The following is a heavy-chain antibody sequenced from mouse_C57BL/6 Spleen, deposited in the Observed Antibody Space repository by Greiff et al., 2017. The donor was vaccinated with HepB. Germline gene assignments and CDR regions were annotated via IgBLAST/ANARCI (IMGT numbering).Heavy chain of an antibody. J-gene: IGHJ2*01. CDR3: ARGAYSVVNYFDY. D-gene: IGHD1-1*01. Sequence: EVHLVESGGGLVKPGGSLKLSCAASGFTFSDYGMHWVRQAPEKGLEWVAYISSGSSTIYYADTVKGRCTISRDNAKNTLFLQMTSLRSEDTAMYYCARGAYSVVNYFDYWGQGTTLTVSS. V-gene: IGHV5-17*01. CDR1: GFTFSDYG. CDR2: ISSGSSTI.